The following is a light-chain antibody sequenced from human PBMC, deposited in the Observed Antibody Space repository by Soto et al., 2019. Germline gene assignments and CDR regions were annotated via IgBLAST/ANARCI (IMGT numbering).Light chain of an antibody. CDR3: HQYGVSPVT. CDR1: QGVDNY. Sequence: EIVLTQSPGTLSLSPGERATLSCRASQGVDNYLAWYQQKPLQAPRLLIYGASSRATGIPDRFSRSGYGTEFTHTISRLEPEDFAVYYCHQYGVSPVTFGQGTTVEIK. J-gene: IGKJ1*01. CDR2: GAS. V-gene: IGKV3-20*01.